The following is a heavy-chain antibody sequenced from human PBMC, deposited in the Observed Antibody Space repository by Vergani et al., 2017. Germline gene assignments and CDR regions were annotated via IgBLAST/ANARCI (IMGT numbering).Heavy chain of an antibody. CDR2: FDPEDGET. D-gene: IGHD4-23*01. V-gene: IGHV1-24*01. Sequence: QVQLVQSGAEVKKPGASVKVSCKASGYTFTGYYMHWVRQAPGKGLEWMGGFDPEDGETIYAQKFQGRVTMTEDTSTDTAYMELSSLRSEDTAVYYCATARWATPGIFDYWGQGTLVTGSS. CDR1: GYTFTGYY. J-gene: IGHJ4*02. CDR3: ATARWATPGIFDY.